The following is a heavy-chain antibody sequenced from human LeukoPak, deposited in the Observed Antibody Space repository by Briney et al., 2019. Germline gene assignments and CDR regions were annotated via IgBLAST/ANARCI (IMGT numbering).Heavy chain of an antibody. CDR1: GGSISSYY. J-gene: IGHJ6*02. D-gene: IGHD4-17*01. CDR2: IYYSGST. V-gene: IGHV4-59*01. Sequence: PSETLSLTCTVSGGSISSYYWSWIRQPPGKGLEWIGYIYYSGSTNYNPSLKSRVTISVDTSKNQFSLKLSSVTAADTAVYYCARDHGVIAYYYGMDVWGQGTTVTVSS. CDR3: ARDHGVIAYYYGMDV.